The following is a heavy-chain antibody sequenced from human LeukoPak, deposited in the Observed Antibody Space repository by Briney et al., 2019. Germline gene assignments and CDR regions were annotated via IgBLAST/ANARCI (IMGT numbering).Heavy chain of an antibody. CDR3: ARSGPIVADLDAFDI. Sequence: SETLSLTCTVSGGSISSGGYYWSWIRQHPGKGLEWLGYIYYSGSTYYNPSLKSRVTISVDTSKNQFSLKLSSVTAADTAVYYCARSGPIVADLDAFDIWGQGTMVTVSS. D-gene: IGHD2-21*01. J-gene: IGHJ3*02. CDR1: GGSISSGGYY. CDR2: IYYSGST. V-gene: IGHV4-31*03.